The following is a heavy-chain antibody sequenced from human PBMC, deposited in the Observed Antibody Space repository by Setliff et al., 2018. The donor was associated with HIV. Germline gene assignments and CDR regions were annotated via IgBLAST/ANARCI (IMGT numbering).Heavy chain of an antibody. D-gene: IGHD3-3*01. CDR2: IYYSGAT. V-gene: IGHV4-59*01. J-gene: IGHJ5*02. CDR1: GGSISSYY. CDR3: ARGAYYNFWCVYSSGGGSLGP. Sequence: SETLSLTCSVSGGSISSYYWSWIRQPPGKGLEWIGYIYYSGATNYNPSLKSRCTISVDTSQNQFSLKLSSVTAADTAVYYCARGAYYNFWCVYSSGGGSLGPWGQGTLVTVSS.